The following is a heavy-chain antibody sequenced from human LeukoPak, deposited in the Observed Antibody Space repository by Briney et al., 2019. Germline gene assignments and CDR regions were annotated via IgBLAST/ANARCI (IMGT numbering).Heavy chain of an antibody. CDR3: ASLSQDYGDYCLRY. V-gene: IGHV4-59*08. CDR2: VYYSGIS. D-gene: IGHD4-17*01. J-gene: IGHJ4*02. Sequence: SETLSLTCTVSGGSISNYYWSWIRQPPGKGLEWIGYVYYSGISNYNPSLKSRVTISVDTSKNQLSLKLSSVTATDTAVYYCASLSQDYGDYCLRYWGQGTLVTVSS. CDR1: GGSISNYY.